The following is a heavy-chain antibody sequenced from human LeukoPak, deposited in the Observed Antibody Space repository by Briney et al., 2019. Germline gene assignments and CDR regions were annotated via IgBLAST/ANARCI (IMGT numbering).Heavy chain of an antibody. V-gene: IGHV4-31*03. Sequence: SQTLSLTCTVSGGSITSGGYFWSWIRQHPGKGLEWIGYISYSGNTYYNPSLKSRLTVSVDTSKNQFSLKLSSVTAADTAVYYCARSFGESYFDYWGQGILVTVSS. CDR2: ISYSGNT. CDR1: GGSITSGGYF. CDR3: ARSFGESYFDY. J-gene: IGHJ4*02. D-gene: IGHD3-10*01.